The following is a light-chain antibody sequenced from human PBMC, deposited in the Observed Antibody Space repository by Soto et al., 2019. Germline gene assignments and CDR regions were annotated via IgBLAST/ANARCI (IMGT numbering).Light chain of an antibody. CDR1: NSDVGGYNY. CDR3: SSYARGGTVV. V-gene: IGLV2-14*03. J-gene: IGLJ2*01. CDR2: DVS. Sequence: QSALTQPASVSGSPGQSITISCTGSNSDVGGYNYLSWYQQHPGNAPKLIIYDVSYRPSGISNRFSGSKSGNTASLTISGLQAEDESDYYCSSYARGGTVVFGGGTKLTVL.